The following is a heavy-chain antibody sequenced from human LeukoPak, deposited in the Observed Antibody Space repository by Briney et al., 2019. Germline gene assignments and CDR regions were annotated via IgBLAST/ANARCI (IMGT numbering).Heavy chain of an antibody. CDR3: ARVRSNGVLRYFDY. CDR2: IIPIFGTA. D-gene: IGHD2-8*01. V-gene: IGHV1-69*06. CDR1: GGTFSSYA. J-gene: IGHJ4*02. Sequence: GASVKVSCKASGGTFSSYAISWVRQAPGQGLEWVGGIIPIFGTANYAQKFQGRVTITADKSTSTAYMELSSLRSEDTAVYYCARVRSNGVLRYFDYWGQGTLVTVSS.